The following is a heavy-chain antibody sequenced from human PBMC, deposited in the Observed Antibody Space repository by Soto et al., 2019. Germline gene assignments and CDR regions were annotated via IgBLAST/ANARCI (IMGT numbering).Heavy chain of an antibody. V-gene: IGHV4-30-4*08. CDR3: ARDLPAMWQREAYYYHGMDV. Sequence: ASERMSLARTVCSGSLRSGDYDWSWIRQTPGKGLAWIGYIYESGSTYYNPSLKSRVTISVDTSKNLSSLKLSSVTAADTAVYYCARDLPAMWQREAYYYHGMDVWGQGTTVTVSS. D-gene: IGHD6-25*01. CDR1: SGSLRSGDYD. J-gene: IGHJ6*02. CDR2: IYESGST.